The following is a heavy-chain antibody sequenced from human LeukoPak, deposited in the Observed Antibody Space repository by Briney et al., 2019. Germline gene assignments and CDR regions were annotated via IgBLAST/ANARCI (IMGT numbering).Heavy chain of an antibody. V-gene: IGHV1-69*06. CDR2: VIPIFGTA. CDR1: GGTFSSYA. Sequence: SVKVSCKACGGTFSSYAISWVRQAAGQGLEWMGGVIPIFGTANYAQKFQGRVTITADKSTSPAYMELSSLRSEDTAVYYCAREVNDYSNYEVYWGQGTLVTVSS. CDR3: AREVNDYSNYEVY. J-gene: IGHJ4*02. D-gene: IGHD4-11*01.